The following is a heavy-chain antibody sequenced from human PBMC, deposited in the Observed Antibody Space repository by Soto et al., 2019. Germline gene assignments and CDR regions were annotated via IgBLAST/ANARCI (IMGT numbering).Heavy chain of an antibody. V-gene: IGHV3-9*01. CDR1: GFTFDDYA. CDR2: ISWNSGSI. CDR3: AKDISHGSGSYPRYYMDV. D-gene: IGHD3-10*01. Sequence: EVQLVESGGGLVQPGRSLRLSCAASGFTFDDYAMHWVRQAPGKGLEWVSGISWNSGSIGYADSVKGRFTISRDNAKNSLYLQMNSLRAEDTALYYCAKDISHGSGSYPRYYMDVWGKGTTVTVSS. J-gene: IGHJ6*03.